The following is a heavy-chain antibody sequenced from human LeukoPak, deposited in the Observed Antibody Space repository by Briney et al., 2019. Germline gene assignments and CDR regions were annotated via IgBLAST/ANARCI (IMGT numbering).Heavy chain of an antibody. CDR2: IYYSGSN. J-gene: IGHJ4*02. Sequence: SETLSLTCTVSGGSISSYYWSWIRQPPGKGLEWIGYIYYSGSNNYNPSLKSRVTISVDTSKNQFSLKLSSVTAADTAVYYCARAVGDLGNILTGYPYHFDYWGQGTLVTVSS. CDR1: GGSISSYY. V-gene: IGHV4-59*01. CDR3: ARAVGDLGNILTGYPYHFDY. D-gene: IGHD3-9*01.